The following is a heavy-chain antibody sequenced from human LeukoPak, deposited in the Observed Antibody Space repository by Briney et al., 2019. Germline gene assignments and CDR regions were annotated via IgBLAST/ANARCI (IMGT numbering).Heavy chain of an antibody. D-gene: IGHD3-10*01. CDR3: ARARRNYYGSGSSPPDP. CDR1: GGSFSGYY. CDR2: INHSGST. V-gene: IGHV4-34*01. J-gene: IGHJ5*02. Sequence: SETLSLTCAVYGGSFSGYYWSWIRQPPGKGLEWIGEINHSGSTNYNPPLKSRVTISVDTSKNQFSLKLSSVTAADTAVYYCARARRNYYGSGSSPPDPWGQGTLVTVSS.